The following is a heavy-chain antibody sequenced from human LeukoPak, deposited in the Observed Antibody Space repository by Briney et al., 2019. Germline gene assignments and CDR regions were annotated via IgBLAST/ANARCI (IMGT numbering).Heavy chain of an antibody. D-gene: IGHD3-10*01. CDR1: GYTFTSYD. V-gene: IGHV1-8*01. CDR2: MNPNSGNT. CDR3: ARAPIITMVRGVIRSYFDY. Sequence: ASVKVSCKASGYTFTSYDINWVRQATGQGLEWMGYMNPNSGNTGYAQKFQGRVTMTGNTSISTAYMELSSLTSEDTAVYYCARAPIITMVRGVIRSYFDYWGQGTLVTVSS. J-gene: IGHJ4*02.